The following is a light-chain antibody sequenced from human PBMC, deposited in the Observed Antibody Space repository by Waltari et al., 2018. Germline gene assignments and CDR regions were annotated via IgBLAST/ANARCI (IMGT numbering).Light chain of an antibody. CDR3: SLYMGSGIWV. J-gene: IGLJ3*02. Sequence: QTVVTQEPSLSVSPGGTVTLTCALTSGSVSTTSYATWYQQTPGQPPRTLVYKGSSRSSGVPDRFYGSILGNKAALTITGAQADDESNYYCSLYMGSGIWVFGGGTKLTVL. V-gene: IGLV8-61*01. CDR2: KGS. CDR1: SGSVSTTSY.